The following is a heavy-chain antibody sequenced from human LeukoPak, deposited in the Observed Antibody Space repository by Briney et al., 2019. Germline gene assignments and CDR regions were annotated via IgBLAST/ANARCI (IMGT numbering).Heavy chain of an antibody. J-gene: IGHJ4*02. V-gene: IGHV3-48*01. Sequence: GGSLRLSCAASGFTFSSYSMNWVRQAPGKGLEWVSYISSNSSTIYYADSVKGRFTISRDNAKNSLYLQMNSLRAEDTAVYYCARGRAEVWGQGTLVTVSS. CDR1: GFTFSSYS. CDR2: ISSNSSTI. CDR3: ARGRAEV. D-gene: IGHD6-19*01.